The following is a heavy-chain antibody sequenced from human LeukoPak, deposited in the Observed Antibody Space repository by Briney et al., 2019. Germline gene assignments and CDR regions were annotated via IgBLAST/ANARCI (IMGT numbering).Heavy chain of an antibody. CDR1: GFTFSSYA. CDR3: EKDLKPLAVPAVIRGYFDY. V-gene: IGHV3-23*01. J-gene: IGHJ4*02. D-gene: IGHD2-2*02. Sequence: PGGSLRLSCAASGFTFSSYAMSWVRQAPGKGLEWVSGISGSGGSTYYADSVKGRFTISRDNAKNTLYLQMNSLRTEDTAVYYCEKDLKPLAVPAVIRGYFDYWGQGTLV. CDR2: ISGSGGST.